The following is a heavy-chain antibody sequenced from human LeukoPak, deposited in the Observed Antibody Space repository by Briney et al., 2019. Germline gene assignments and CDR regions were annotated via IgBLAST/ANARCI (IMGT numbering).Heavy chain of an antibody. CDR3: ARGSGSSWYFYFDY. V-gene: IGHV3-7*03. J-gene: IGHJ4*02. D-gene: IGHD6-13*01. CDR2: VKQDGSEK. CDR1: GFTFSSYW. Sequence: GGSLRLSCAASGFTFSSYWMSWVRQAPGKGLEWVANVKQDGSEKYYVDSVKGRFTISRDNAKNSVYLQMNSLRAEDTALYYCARGSGSSWYFYFDYWGQGTLVTVSS.